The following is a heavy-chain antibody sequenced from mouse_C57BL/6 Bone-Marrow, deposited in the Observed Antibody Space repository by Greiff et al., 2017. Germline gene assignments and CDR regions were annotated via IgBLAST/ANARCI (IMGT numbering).Heavy chain of an antibody. CDR1: GYTFTSYW. Sequence: QVQLQQPRAELVRPGSSVKLSCKASGYTFTSYWMHWVKQRPIQGLEWIGNIDPSDSETHYNQKFKDKATLTVDKSSSTAYMQLSSLTSEDSAVYYCARATTDWYFDVWGTGTTVTVSS. CDR2: IDPSDSET. V-gene: IGHV1-52*01. J-gene: IGHJ1*03. D-gene: IGHD1-1*01. CDR3: ARATTDWYFDV.